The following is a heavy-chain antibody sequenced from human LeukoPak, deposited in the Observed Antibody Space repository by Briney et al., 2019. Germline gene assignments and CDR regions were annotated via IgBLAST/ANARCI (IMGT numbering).Heavy chain of an antibody. CDR3: ARGMNYYDSSGNFDY. V-gene: IGHV4-39*01. CDR1: GGSISSSSYY. CDR2: IYYSGST. Sequence: SETLSLTCTVSGGSISSSSYYWGWLRQPPGKGLEWIGSIYYSGSTYYNPSLKSRVTISVDTSKNQFSLKLSSVTAADTAVYHCARGMNYYDSSGNFDYWGQGTLVTVSS. J-gene: IGHJ4*02. D-gene: IGHD3-22*01.